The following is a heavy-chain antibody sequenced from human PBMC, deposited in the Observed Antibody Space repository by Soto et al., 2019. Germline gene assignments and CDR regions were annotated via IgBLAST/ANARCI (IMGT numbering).Heavy chain of an antibody. CDR2: IYYSGST. CDR1: GGSISSSSYY. D-gene: IGHD2-21*01. J-gene: IGHJ5*02. Sequence: SETLSLTCTVSGGSISSSSYYWGWIRQPPGKGLEWIGYIYYSGSTNYNDSLKSRVTISLDTSKNQFSLYLRSVTAADTAIYYCARHHIPTDWFDPWGQGTLVTVSS. CDR3: ARHHIPTDWFDP. V-gene: IGHV4-61*05.